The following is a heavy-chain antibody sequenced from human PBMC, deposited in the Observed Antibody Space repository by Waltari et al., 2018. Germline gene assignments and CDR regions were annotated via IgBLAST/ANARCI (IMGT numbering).Heavy chain of an antibody. D-gene: IGHD3-10*01. V-gene: IGHV3-30*02. CDR2: IRYDGSNK. CDR3: AKEGPHGDGSGSYDLDY. CDR1: GFTFSSYG. J-gene: IGHJ4*02. Sequence: QVQLVESGGGVVQPGGSLRLSCAASGFTFSSYGMHWVRQAPGQGLEWVAFIRYDGSNKYYADSVKGRFTISRDNSKNTLYLQMNSLRAEDTAVYYCAKEGPHGDGSGSYDLDYWGQGTLVTVSS.